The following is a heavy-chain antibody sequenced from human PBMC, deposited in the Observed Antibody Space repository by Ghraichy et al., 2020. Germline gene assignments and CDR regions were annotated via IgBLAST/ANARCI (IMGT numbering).Heavy chain of an antibody. Sequence: SETLSLTCAVYGGSFSGYYWSWIRQPPGKGLEWIGEINHSGSTNYNPSLKSRVTISVDTSKNQFSLKLSSVTAADTAVYYCARRYSYGYSAFDYWGQGTLVTVSS. CDR3: ARRYSYGYSAFDY. V-gene: IGHV4-34*01. D-gene: IGHD5-18*01. CDR2: INHSGST. J-gene: IGHJ4*02. CDR1: GGSFSGYY.